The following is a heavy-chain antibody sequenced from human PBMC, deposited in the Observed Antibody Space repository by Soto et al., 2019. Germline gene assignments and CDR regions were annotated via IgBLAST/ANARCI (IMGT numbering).Heavy chain of an antibody. J-gene: IGHJ4*02. CDR1: GYSFTAYY. CDR3: ARVSVDVPE. CDR2: INPTSGGT. Sequence: QVQLVQSGAEVKKPGASVKVSCKAAGYSFTAYYIHWVRQAPGQGFEWMGWINPTSGGTNYAQKFLGRVTMTRDTSINTAYMDLNRLTSDDTAVYYCARVSVDVPEWGQGTLITVSS. D-gene: IGHD5-12*01. V-gene: IGHV1-2*02.